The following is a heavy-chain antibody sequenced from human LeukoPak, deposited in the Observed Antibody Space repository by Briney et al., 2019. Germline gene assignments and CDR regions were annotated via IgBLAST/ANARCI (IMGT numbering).Heavy chain of an antibody. CDR3: AKEIGRRYSADV. D-gene: IGHD5-18*01. J-gene: IGHJ6*02. CDR1: GFSFSSYG. Sequence: GGSLRLSCAASGFSFSSYGMYWVRQAPGKGLEWVASIGVVSDYVYYPDSLKGRFTIFRDNPKNSLYLQIDSLRDEDTAVYYCAKEIGRRYSADVWGQGTTVVVSS. CDR2: IGVVSDYV. V-gene: IGHV3-21*01.